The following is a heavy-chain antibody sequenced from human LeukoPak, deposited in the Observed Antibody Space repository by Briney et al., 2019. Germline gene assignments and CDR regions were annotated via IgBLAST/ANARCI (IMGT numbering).Heavy chain of an antibody. CDR3: AKVGYYDFRYYFDY. J-gene: IGHJ4*02. CDR1: GFTLSSYS. CDR2: ISSRSTYI. D-gene: IGHD3-22*01. V-gene: IGHV3-21*01. Sequence: GGSLRLSCAASGFTLSSYSLNWVRQAPGKGLEWVSSISSRSTYIYYADSVKGRFTISRDNAKNSLYLQMNSLRAEDTAVYYCAKVGYYDFRYYFDYWGQGTLVTVSS.